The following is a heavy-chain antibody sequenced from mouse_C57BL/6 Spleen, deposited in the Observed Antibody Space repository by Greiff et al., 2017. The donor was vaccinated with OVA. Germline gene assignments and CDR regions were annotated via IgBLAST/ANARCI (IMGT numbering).Heavy chain of an antibody. CDR1: GYTFTSYW. D-gene: IGHD4-1*01. CDR3: ARYGTTWFAY. CDR2: IYPGSGST. Sequence: QVQLKQPGAELVKPGASVKMACKASGYTFTSYWITWVKQRPGQGLEWIGDIYPGSGSTNYNEKFKSKATLTVDTSSSTAYMQLSSLTSEDSAVYYCARYGTTWFAYWGQGTLVTVSA. V-gene: IGHV1-55*01. J-gene: IGHJ3*01.